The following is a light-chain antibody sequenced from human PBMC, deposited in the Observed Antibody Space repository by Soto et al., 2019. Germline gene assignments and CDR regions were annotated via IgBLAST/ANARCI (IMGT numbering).Light chain of an antibody. CDR2: GAS. Sequence: EIVMTQSPATLSVSPGERATLSCRASQSVSSNLAWYQQKPGQAPRLLIYGASTRATGIPARFSGSGSGTEFPLTISRLQSEDFAVYYWQQYNNWPTFGPGTKVDIK. CDR1: QSVSSN. CDR3: QQYNNWPT. V-gene: IGKV3-15*01. J-gene: IGKJ3*01.